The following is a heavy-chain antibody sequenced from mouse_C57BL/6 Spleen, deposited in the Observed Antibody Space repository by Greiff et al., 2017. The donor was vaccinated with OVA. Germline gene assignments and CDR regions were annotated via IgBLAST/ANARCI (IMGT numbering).Heavy chain of an antibody. CDR2: ISPSSGYT. Sequence: VQLQQSGAELARPGASVKMSCKASGYTFTSYTMHWVKQRPGQGLDWIGYISPSSGYTKYTQKFKDKATLTADKSSSTAYMQLSSLTSEDSAVYYCARAFITTVYAMDYWGQGTSVTVSS. CDR1: GYTFTSYT. D-gene: IGHD1-1*01. J-gene: IGHJ4*01. V-gene: IGHV1-4*01. CDR3: ARAFITTVYAMDY.